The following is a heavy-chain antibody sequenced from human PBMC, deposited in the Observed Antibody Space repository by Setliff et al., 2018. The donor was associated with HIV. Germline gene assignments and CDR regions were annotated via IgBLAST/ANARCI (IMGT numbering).Heavy chain of an antibody. V-gene: IGHV4-39*07. CDR3: ARGVAAAGL. D-gene: IGHD6-13*01. J-gene: IGHJ4*02. CDR1: GGSISRSSYY. CDR2: IFYSGHT. Sequence: PSETLSLTCTVSGGSISRSSYYWAWIRQPPGKGLEWIGNIFYSGHTFYNPSLRRRVTISVDTSKNQFSLKLSSVTAADTAVYYCARGVAAAGLWGQGTLVTVSS.